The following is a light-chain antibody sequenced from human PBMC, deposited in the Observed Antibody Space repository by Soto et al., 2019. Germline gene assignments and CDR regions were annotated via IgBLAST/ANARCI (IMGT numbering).Light chain of an antibody. J-gene: IGKJ2*01. CDR3: QQTYSTPKT. Sequence: DLQMTQSPSSLSASVGDRVTITCRASQFINNYLSWYRQKPGKAPELLIYAATTLQSGVPSRFSASGSGSDFTLTIGSLQPEDFATYFCQQTYSTPKTFGQGTKLEIK. CDR1: QFINNY. CDR2: AAT. V-gene: IGKV1-39*01.